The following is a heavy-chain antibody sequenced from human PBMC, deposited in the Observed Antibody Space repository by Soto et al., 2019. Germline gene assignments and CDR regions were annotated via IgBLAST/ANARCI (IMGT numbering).Heavy chain of an antibody. V-gene: IGHV3-23*01. CDR3: AKVLGDHRYYYYYYGMDV. D-gene: IGHD2-21*02. Sequence: GGSLRLSCAASGFTFSSYAMSWVRQAPGKGLEWVSAISGSGGSTYYADSVKGRFTISRDNSKNTLYLQMNSLRAEDTAVYYCAKVLGDHRYYYYYYGMDVWGQGTTVTVSS. J-gene: IGHJ6*02. CDR1: GFTFSSYA. CDR2: ISGSGGST.